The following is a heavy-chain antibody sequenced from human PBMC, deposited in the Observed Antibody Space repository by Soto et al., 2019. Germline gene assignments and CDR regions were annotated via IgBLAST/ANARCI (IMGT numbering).Heavy chain of an antibody. D-gene: IGHD5-12*01. Sequence: QVQLVQSGAEVKKPGASVKVSCKASGGTFSSYTISWVRQAPGQGLEWMGRIIPILGIANYAQKFQGRVTNPADKSTSTAYMELSSLRSEDTAVYYCASEARGYSGYDYGADYWGQGTLVTVSS. CDR2: IIPILGIA. J-gene: IGHJ4*02. CDR1: GGTFSSYT. V-gene: IGHV1-69*02. CDR3: ASEARGYSGYDYGADY.